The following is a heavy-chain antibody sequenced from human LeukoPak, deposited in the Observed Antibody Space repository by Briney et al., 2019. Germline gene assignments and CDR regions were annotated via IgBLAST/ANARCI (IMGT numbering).Heavy chain of an antibody. CDR3: ARAMVTYAATAPFDP. J-gene: IGHJ5*02. CDR2: IYYSGST. D-gene: IGHD2-2*01. Sequence: SETLSLTCTVSGGSISSYYWSWIRQPPGKGLEWIGYIYYSGSTNYNPSLKSRVTISVDASKNQFSLKLSSVTAADTAVYYCARAMVTYAATAPFDPWGQGTLVTVSS. CDR1: GGSISSYY. V-gene: IGHV4-59*01.